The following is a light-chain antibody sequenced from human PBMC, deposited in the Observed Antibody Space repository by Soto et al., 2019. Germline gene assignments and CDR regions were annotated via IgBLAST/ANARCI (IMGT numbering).Light chain of an antibody. V-gene: IGKV1-5*03. CDR1: QSITSW. CDR3: KQYDSYSLT. CDR2: KAS. Sequence: DIQMTQSPSTLSASVGDRVTITCRASQSITSWLAWYQQKPGKAPNLLIYKASSLESGVPSRFSGSGSGTEFTITISSLQPDDFATYYCKQYDSYSLTFGGGTKVEIK. J-gene: IGKJ4*01.